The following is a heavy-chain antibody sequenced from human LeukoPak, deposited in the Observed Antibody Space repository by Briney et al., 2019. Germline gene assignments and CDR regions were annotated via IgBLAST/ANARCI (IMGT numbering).Heavy chain of an antibody. D-gene: IGHD3-16*01. CDR2: ISPSGGIT. V-gene: IGHV3-23*01. CDR1: GFTFRSHG. CDR3: AKDDDWGRFKD. J-gene: IGHJ1*01. Sequence: GGSLRLSCAASGFTFRSHGMNWVRQAPGKGLEWVSGISPSGGITYYTDSVRGRFTISRDNSKNTVSLQMNSLRGEDTAVYYCAKDDDWGRFKDWGQGTLVTVSS.